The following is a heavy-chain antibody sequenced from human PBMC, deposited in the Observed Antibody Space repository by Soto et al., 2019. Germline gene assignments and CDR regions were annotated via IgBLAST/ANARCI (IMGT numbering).Heavy chain of an antibody. V-gene: IGHV3-23*01. CDR1: GFTFSSHA. Sequence: PGGSLRLSCAASGFTFSSHAMTWVRQAPGKGLEWVSSISGSGVSTYYADSVKGRFTISRDSSTSTLYLQMNSLRAEDTAVYYCAKNQYCGGDCYLFDYWGQGALVTVSS. D-gene: IGHD2-21*02. J-gene: IGHJ4*02. CDR2: ISGSGVST. CDR3: AKNQYCGGDCYLFDY.